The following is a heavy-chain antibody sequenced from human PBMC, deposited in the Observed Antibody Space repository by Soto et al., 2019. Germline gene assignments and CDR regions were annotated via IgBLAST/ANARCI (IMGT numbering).Heavy chain of an antibody. D-gene: IGHD1-26*01. Sequence: GGSLRLSCAASGFTFSNAWMSWVRQAPGKGLGWVGRIKSKTDGGTTDYAAPVKGRFTISRDDSKNTLYLQMNSLKTEDTAVYYCTTGKGYSGSYYYGMDVWGQGTTVTVSS. CDR1: GFTFSNAW. J-gene: IGHJ6*02. CDR3: TTGKGYSGSYYYGMDV. CDR2: IKSKTDGGTT. V-gene: IGHV3-15*01.